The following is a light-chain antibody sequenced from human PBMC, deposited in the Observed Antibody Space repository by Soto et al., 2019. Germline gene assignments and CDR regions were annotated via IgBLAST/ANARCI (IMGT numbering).Light chain of an antibody. Sequence: DIQLTQSPSFLSASVGDRVTITCRASQGIGSSLAWYQQKPEKAPMLLIYAASTLQTGVPSRFSGSGSGTEFTLTVSSLQPEDFATYYCEQLSSYPPVTFGQGTRLEIK. CDR2: AAS. CDR3: EQLSSYPPVT. J-gene: IGKJ5*01. V-gene: IGKV1-9*01. CDR1: QGIGSS.